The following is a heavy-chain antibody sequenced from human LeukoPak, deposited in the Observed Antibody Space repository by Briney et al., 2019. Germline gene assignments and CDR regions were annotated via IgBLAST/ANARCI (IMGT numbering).Heavy chain of an antibody. J-gene: IGHJ6*03. CDR3: AREFVEMATNLYYMDV. V-gene: IGHV1-46*01. CDR2: INPTSGSA. CDR1: GYTFSGYS. Sequence: ASVKVSCKASGYTFSGYSMHWVRQAPGQGPEWMGMINPTSGSATYAQKFQGSVTMTRDTSTSTLYMELSSLRSDDTAVYYCAREFVEMATNLYYMDVWGKGTTVTVSS. D-gene: IGHD5-24*01.